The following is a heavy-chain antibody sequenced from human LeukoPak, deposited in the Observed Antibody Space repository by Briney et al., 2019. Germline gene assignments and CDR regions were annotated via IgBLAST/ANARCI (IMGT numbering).Heavy chain of an antibody. V-gene: IGHV4-39*07. D-gene: IGHD6-6*01. CDR2: IYYSGNT. CDR1: GGSISSSSYY. Sequence: SETLSLTCTVSGGSISSSSYYWGWIRQPPGKGLEWIGSIYYSGNTYYNPSLKSRVTISVDTSKTQFSLKLSSVTAADTAVYYCARAYLAARLFWFDPWGQGTLVTVSS. J-gene: IGHJ5*02. CDR3: ARAYLAARLFWFDP.